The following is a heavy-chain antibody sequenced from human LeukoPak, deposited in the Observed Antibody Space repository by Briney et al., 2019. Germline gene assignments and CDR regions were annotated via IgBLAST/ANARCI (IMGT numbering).Heavy chain of an antibody. J-gene: IGHJ4*02. V-gene: IGHV3-21*01. D-gene: IGHD3-22*01. Sequence: GRSLRLSCAASGFTFSSYAMNWVRQAPGKGLEWVSSISRGSDHIFYADSMKGRFTISRDNAKNSLYLQMNSLGAEDTAVYYCARPYDTRGYFPDYWGQGTLVTVSS. CDR3: ARPYDTRGYFPDY. CDR2: ISRGSDHI. CDR1: GFTFSSYA.